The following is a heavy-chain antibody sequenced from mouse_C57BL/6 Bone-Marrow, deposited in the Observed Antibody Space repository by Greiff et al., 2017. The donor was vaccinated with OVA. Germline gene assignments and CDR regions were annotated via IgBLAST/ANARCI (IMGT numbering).Heavy chain of an antibody. CDR1: GYSITSGYY. Sequence: DVKLQESGPGLVKPSQSLSLTCSVTGYSITSGYYWNWIRQFPGNKLEWMGYISYDGSNNYNPSLKNRISITRDTSKNQCFLKLNSVTTEDTATYYCARDGTFYAMDYWGQGTSVTVSS. CDR3: ARDGTFYAMDY. J-gene: IGHJ4*01. D-gene: IGHD1-1*02. CDR2: ISYDGSN. V-gene: IGHV3-6*01.